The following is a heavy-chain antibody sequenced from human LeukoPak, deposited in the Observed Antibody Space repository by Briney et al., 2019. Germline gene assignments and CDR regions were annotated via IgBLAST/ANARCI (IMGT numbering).Heavy chain of an antibody. CDR2: IYTSGST. V-gene: IGHV4-4*07. Sequence: SETLSLTCTVSGGSISSYYWSWIRQPAGKGLEWIGRIYTSGSTNYNPSLKSRVTMSVDTSKNQFSLKLSSVTAADRAVYYCARDGLLWFGTYPGWFDPWGQGTLVTVSS. J-gene: IGHJ5*02. CDR3: ARDGLLWFGTYPGWFDP. CDR1: GGSISSYY. D-gene: IGHD3-10*01.